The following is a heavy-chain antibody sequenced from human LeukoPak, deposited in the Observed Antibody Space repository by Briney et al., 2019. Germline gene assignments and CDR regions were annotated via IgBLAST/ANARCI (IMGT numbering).Heavy chain of an antibody. D-gene: IGHD6-13*01. V-gene: IGHV4-59*01. J-gene: IGHJ3*02. CDR1: GGTISSYY. CDR2: IYYSGST. CDR3: ARDAGSSWPYDAFDI. Sequence: SETLSLTCTVSGGTISSYYWSWIRQPPGKGLEWIGYIYYSGSTNYNPSLKSRVTISVDTSKNQFSLKLSSVTAADTAVYYCARDAGSSWPYDAFDIWGQGTMVTVSS.